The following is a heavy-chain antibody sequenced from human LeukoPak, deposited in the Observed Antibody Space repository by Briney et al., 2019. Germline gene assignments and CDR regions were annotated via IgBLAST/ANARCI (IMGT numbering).Heavy chain of an antibody. CDR3: AREGPPEVVVPAAFDY. CDR1: GFTFSDYY. CDR2: ISSNGSTI. Sequence: TPGGSLRLSCAASGFTFSDYYMSWIRQAPGKGLEWVSYISSNGSTIYYADSVKGRFTISRDNAKNSLYLQMNSLRAEDTAVYYCAREGPPEVVVPAAFDYWGQGTLVTVSS. J-gene: IGHJ4*02. D-gene: IGHD2-2*01. V-gene: IGHV3-11*04.